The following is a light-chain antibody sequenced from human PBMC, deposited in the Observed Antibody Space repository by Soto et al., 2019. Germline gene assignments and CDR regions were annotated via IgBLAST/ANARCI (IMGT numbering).Light chain of an antibody. Sequence: EIVLTQSPATLSLSPGERATLSCRASQSVSSYLAWYQQKPGQAPRLLIYDASNRATGIPARFSGSGSGTAFTLTIISLEPEDFAVYYCQQRSNWLSLTFGGGTKVEIK. CDR3: QQRSNWLSLT. CDR2: DAS. CDR1: QSVSSY. J-gene: IGKJ4*01. V-gene: IGKV3-11*01.